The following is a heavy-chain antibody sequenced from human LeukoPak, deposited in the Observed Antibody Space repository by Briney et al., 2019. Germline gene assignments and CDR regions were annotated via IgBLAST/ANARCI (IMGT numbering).Heavy chain of an antibody. J-gene: IGHJ6*02. V-gene: IGHV3-21*04. CDR3: AKVSGGGLYYDGMDV. D-gene: IGHD1-14*01. Sequence: GGSLRLSCAASGFTFSSYSMNWVRQAPGKGLEWVSSISSSSSYIYYADSVKGRFTISRDSSKNALYLQMNSLRAEDTAVYYCAKVSGGGLYYDGMDVWGQGTTVTVSS. CDR2: ISSSSSYI. CDR1: GFTFSSYS.